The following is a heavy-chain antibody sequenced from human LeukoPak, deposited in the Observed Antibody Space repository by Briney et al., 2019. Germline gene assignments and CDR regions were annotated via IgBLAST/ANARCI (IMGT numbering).Heavy chain of an antibody. V-gene: IGHV4-30-2*01. Sequence: SETLSLTCAVSGGSISSGGYSWRWLRQPPGKGLEWIGYIYHSGSTYYNPSLKSRVTISVDRSKNQFSLKLSSVTAADTAVYYCARVDSSSYDAFDIWGQGTMVTVSS. CDR2: IYHSGST. J-gene: IGHJ3*02. CDR3: ARVDSSSYDAFDI. D-gene: IGHD3-22*01. CDR1: GGSISSGGYS.